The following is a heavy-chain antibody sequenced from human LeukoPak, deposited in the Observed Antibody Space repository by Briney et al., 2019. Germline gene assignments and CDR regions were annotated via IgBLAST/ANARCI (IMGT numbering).Heavy chain of an antibody. J-gene: IGHJ4*02. D-gene: IGHD4-17*01. Sequence: GESLKISCAASGFTFSDYYMSWIRQAPGKGLEWVSYISSSGSTIYYADSVKGRFTISRDNAKNSLYLQMNSLRAEDTAVYYCARDPSGDYYFDYWGQGTLVTVSS. CDR2: ISSSGSTI. CDR1: GFTFSDYY. V-gene: IGHV3-11*04. CDR3: ARDPSGDYYFDY.